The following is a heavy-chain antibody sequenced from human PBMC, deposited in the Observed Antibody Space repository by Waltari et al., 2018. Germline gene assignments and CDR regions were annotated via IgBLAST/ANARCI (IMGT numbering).Heavy chain of an antibody. CDR2: VVHSGST. CDR3: ARGGGGSSGWGIFDY. D-gene: IGHD6-19*01. V-gene: IGHV4-4*02. CDR1: GGSISSSHW. J-gene: IGHJ4*02. Sequence: QVQLQESGPGLVKPSGTMSLTCAVSGGSISSSHWWSWVRQPPGKGLEWIGEVVHSGSTNYNPSLKSRVTIAVDKSKNQFSLKLSSVTAADTAVYYWARGGGGSSGWGIFDYWGQGTLVTVSS.